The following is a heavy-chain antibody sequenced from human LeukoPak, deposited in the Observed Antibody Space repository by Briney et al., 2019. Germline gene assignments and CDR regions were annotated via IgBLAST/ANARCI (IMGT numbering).Heavy chain of an antibody. CDR1: GFTFSSFG. CDR3: AKDRWSADHAFDI. V-gene: IGHV3-30*18. J-gene: IGHJ3*02. CDR2: ISYDGSNI. D-gene: IGHD2-8*01. Sequence: GSSLRLSCAASGFTFSSFGMHWVRQAPGKGLEWVAFISYDGSNIYYADSVKGRFTISRDNSKNTLYLQVNSLRAEDTAMYYCAKDRWSADHAFDIWGQGTMVTVSS.